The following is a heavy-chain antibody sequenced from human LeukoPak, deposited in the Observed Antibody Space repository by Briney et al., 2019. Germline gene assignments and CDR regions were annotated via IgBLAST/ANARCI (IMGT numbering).Heavy chain of an antibody. V-gene: IGHV3-30*04. J-gene: IGHJ4*02. CDR2: ISYDGINE. CDR3: ARSDCSGGRCYSY. CDR1: GFTFSSFP. Sequence: PGGSLRLSCAASGFTFSSFPMHWVRQAPGKGLGWVAVISYDGINEYYADSVKGRFTVSRDNSKNTLYLQINSLRAEDTAVYYCARSDCSGGRCYSYWGQGTLVTVSS. D-gene: IGHD2-15*01.